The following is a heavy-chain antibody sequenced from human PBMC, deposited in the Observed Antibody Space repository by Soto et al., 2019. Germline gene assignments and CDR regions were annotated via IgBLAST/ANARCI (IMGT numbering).Heavy chain of an antibody. Sequence: PGGSLRLSCAASGFTFSGSAMHWVRQASGKGLEWVGRIRSKANSYATAYAASVKGRFTISRDDSKNTAYLRMNSLKTEDTAVYYCTRKGSSSWEANDYWGQGTLVTVSS. CDR3: TRKGSSSWEANDY. J-gene: IGHJ4*02. CDR2: IRSKANSYAT. V-gene: IGHV3-73*01. CDR1: GFTFSGSA. D-gene: IGHD6-13*01.